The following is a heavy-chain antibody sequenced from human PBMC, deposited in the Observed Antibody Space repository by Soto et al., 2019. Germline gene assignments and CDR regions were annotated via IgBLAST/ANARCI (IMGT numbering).Heavy chain of an antibody. CDR1: GFTFSNYG. CDR3: AKDRQWLAAPVTLFDY. J-gene: IGHJ4*02. CDR2: ISYDGSNK. Sequence: LRLSCAASGFTFSNYGMHWVRQAPGKGLEWVAVISYDGSNKYYADSVKGRFTISRDNSKNTLYLQMNSLRAEDTAVYYCAKDRQWLAAPVTLFDYWGQGTLVTVSS. V-gene: IGHV3-30*18. D-gene: IGHD6-19*01.